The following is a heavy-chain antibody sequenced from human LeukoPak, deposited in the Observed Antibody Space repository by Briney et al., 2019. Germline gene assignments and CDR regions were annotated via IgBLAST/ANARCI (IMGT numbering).Heavy chain of an antibody. CDR1: GGSISSYY. Sequence: TSETLSLTCTVSGGSISSYYWSWIRQPPGKGLEWIGYIYYSGSTNYNPSLKSRVTISVDTSKNQFSLKLSSVTAADTAVYYCARGGAVAGKINWFDPWGQGTLVTVSS. V-gene: IGHV4-59*01. CDR2: IYYSGST. CDR3: ARGGAVAGKINWFDP. J-gene: IGHJ5*02. D-gene: IGHD6-19*01.